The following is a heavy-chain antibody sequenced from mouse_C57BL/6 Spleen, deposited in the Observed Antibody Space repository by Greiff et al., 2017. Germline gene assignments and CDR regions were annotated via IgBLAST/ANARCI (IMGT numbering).Heavy chain of an antibody. CDR3: ARKEDFTYWYFDV. CDR1: GYTFTDHT. Sequence: VKLMESDAELVKPGASVKISCKVSGYTFTDHTIHWMKQRPEQGLEWIGYIYPRDGSTKYNEKFKGKATLTADKSSSTAYMQLNSLTSEDSAVYFCARKEDFTYWYFDVWGTGTTVTVSS. J-gene: IGHJ1*03. D-gene: IGHD1-1*01. CDR2: IYPRDGST. V-gene: IGHV1-78*01.